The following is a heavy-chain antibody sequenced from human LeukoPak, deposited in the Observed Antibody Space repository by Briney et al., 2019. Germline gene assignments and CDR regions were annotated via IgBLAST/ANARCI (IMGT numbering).Heavy chain of an antibody. CDR1: GFTFSSYG. J-gene: IGHJ5*02. D-gene: IGHD2-2*01. CDR3: ARERGERVVPAAFFDP. Sequence: PGRSLRLSCAASGFTFSSYGMHWVRQAPGKGLEWVAVIWYDGSNKYYADSVKGRFTISRDNAKNSLYLQMNSLRAEDTAVYYCARERGERVVPAAFFDPWGQGTLVTVSS. CDR2: IWYDGSNK. V-gene: IGHV3-33*01.